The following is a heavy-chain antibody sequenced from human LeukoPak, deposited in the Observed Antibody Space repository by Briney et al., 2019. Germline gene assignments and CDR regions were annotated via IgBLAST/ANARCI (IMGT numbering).Heavy chain of an antibody. V-gene: IGHV3-23*01. J-gene: IGHJ4*02. CDR1: GFTFSNYA. CDR2: ISGSGGDT. CDR3: ARETGSYDY. D-gene: IGHD3-9*01. Sequence: GGSLRLSCAASGFTFSNYAMSWVRQARGKGLEWVSGISGSGGDTYYADSVKGRFTISRDNAKNSLYLQMNSLRAEDTAVYYCARETGSYDYWGQGTLVTVSS.